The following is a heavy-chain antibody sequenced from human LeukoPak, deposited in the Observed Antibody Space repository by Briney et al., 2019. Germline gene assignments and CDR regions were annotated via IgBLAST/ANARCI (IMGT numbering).Heavy chain of an antibody. V-gene: IGHV3-23*01. Sequence: GGSLRLSCAASGFIFSSYAMSWVRQAPGKGLEWVSGISGNGGSTFYADSVEGRFTISRDNSKSTLYLQMDSLRAEDTAVYSCAKVPHVLSPDLDYWGQGALVTVSS. CDR3: AKVPHVLSPDLDY. J-gene: IGHJ4*02. CDR1: GFIFSSYA. CDR2: ISGNGGST. D-gene: IGHD1-14*01.